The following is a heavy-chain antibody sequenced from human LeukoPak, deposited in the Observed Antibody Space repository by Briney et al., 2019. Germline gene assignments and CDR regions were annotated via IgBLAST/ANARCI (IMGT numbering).Heavy chain of an antibody. CDR3: ARDRPNYYGSDGHYYRRDGGY. Sequence: GGSLRLSCAASGFTFSIYAMSWVRQAPGKAREWVSSITSRGESTWYVDSVKGRFTITRDNSENTLYLQLHSLRAEDTAVYYCARDRPNYYGSDGHYYRRDGGYWGRGTLVSVSS. V-gene: IGHV3-23*01. CDR2: ITSRGEST. D-gene: IGHD3-22*01. CDR1: GFTFSIYA. J-gene: IGHJ4*02.